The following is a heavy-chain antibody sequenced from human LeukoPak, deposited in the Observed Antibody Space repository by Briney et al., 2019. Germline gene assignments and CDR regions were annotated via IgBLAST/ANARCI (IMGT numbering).Heavy chain of an antibody. CDR1: GYTFTGYY. D-gene: IGHD5-18*01. V-gene: IGHV1-2*02. Sequence: ASVKVSCKASGYTFTGYYMHWVRQAPGQGLEWMGWINPNSGGTNYAQKFQGGVTMTRDTSISTAYMELSRLRFDDTAVYYCARDLGYGTLYYFEYWGQGALVTVSS. J-gene: IGHJ4*02. CDR3: ARDLGYGTLYYFEY. CDR2: INPNSGGT.